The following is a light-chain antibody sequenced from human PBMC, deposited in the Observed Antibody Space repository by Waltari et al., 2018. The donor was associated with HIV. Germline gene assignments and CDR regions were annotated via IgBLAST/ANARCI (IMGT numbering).Light chain of an antibody. CDR1: DLNDNEY. CDR3: TSYISGTSPV. CDR2: EVT. J-gene: IGLJ2*01. V-gene: IGLV2-14*01. Sequence: QSALTQPASVSGSPGQSITISCDLNDNEYVSLYQRHPGKAPKVIIYEVTNRPSGLSNRFSGSKSGNTATLTISGLQPEDEADYFCTSYISGTSPVFGRGTRVTVL.